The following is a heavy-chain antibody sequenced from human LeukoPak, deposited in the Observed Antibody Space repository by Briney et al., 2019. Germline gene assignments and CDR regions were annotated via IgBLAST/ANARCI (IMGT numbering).Heavy chain of an antibody. CDR1: GFTFSIYG. J-gene: IGHJ4*02. D-gene: IGHD6-19*01. CDR3: AREVKQWLVRGVFDY. V-gene: IGHV3-30*02. Sequence: PGGSLRLSCAASGFTFSIYGMHWVRQAPGKGLEWVAFIRYDGSNKYYADSVKGRFTISRDNSKNTLYLQMNSLRAEDTAVYYCAREVKQWLVRGVFDYWGQGTLVTVSS. CDR2: IRYDGSNK.